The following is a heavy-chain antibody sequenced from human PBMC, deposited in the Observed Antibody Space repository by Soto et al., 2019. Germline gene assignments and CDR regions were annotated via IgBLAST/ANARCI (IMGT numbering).Heavy chain of an antibody. CDR1: GSTSRSYR. CDR3: ARDRGYSGYDSPRFYYGMDV. D-gene: IGHD5-12*01. J-gene: IGHJ6*02. Sequence: PAVSLTHSCAPSGSTSRSYRLHWVRQAPGTGLEWLAFIWYDGSNKWYADSVKGRFTISRDNSKNTLYLQMNSLRAEDTAVYSCARDRGYSGYDSPRFYYGMDVWGQGTTVTVSS. CDR2: IWYDGSNK. V-gene: IGHV3-33*01.